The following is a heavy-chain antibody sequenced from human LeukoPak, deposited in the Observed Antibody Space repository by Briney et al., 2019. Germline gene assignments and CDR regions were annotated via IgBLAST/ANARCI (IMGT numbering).Heavy chain of an antibody. D-gene: IGHD6-19*01. CDR2: INPNSGGT. J-gene: IGHJ6*03. Sequence: ASVKVSCKASGYTFTGYYMHWVRQAPGQGLEWMGWINPNSGGTNYAQKFQGRVTLARDTSISTAYMELDRLRSDDTAVYYCARDAVAYMDVWGKGTTVTVSS. CDR1: GYTFTGYY. CDR3: ARDAVAYMDV. V-gene: IGHV1-2*02.